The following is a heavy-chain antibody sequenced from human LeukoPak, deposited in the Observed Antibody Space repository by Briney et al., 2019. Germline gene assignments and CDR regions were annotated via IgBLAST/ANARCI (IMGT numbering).Heavy chain of an antibody. CDR3: AGPAWVVKFYLDY. Sequence: GRSLRLSCAASEFTFSNYAMHWVRQAPGKGLEWVAVISYDGRNTYYADSVKGRFTISRDNSKNTLYLQMNSPRPEDTAVYYCAGPAWVVKFYLDYWGQGTPVTVSS. V-gene: IGHV3-30*04. J-gene: IGHJ4*02. D-gene: IGHD2-15*01. CDR2: ISYDGRNT. CDR1: EFTFSNYA.